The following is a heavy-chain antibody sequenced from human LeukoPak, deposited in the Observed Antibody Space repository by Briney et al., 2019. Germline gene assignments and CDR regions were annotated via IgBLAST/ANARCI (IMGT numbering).Heavy chain of an antibody. D-gene: IGHD3-3*01. V-gene: IGHV3-48*01. J-gene: IGHJ6*03. CDR1: GFTFNVYS. CDR2: ISSSLDSSM. Sequence: GGSLRLSCAASGFTFNVYSMNWVRQAPGKGLEWVSFISSSLDSSMYYADSVKGRFTISRDNAKNSLYLQMNSLRAEDTAVYYCARGVRDILSGYYTDYYFYYMDVWGKGTTVTVSS. CDR3: ARGVRDILSGYYTDYYFYYMDV.